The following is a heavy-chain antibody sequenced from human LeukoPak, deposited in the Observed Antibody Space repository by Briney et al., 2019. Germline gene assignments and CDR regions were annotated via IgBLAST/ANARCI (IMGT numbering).Heavy chain of an antibody. J-gene: IGHJ3*02. Sequence: ASVKVSCKASGYTFTGYYMHWVRQAPGQGLEWMGWINPNSGGTNYAQKFQGRVTMTRDTSISTAYMELSRLRSDDTAVYYCARGTLFDSSGWYDAFVIWGQGTMVTVSS. CDR3: ARGTLFDSSGWYDAFVI. V-gene: IGHV1-2*02. D-gene: IGHD6-19*01. CDR1: GYTFTGYY. CDR2: INPNSGGT.